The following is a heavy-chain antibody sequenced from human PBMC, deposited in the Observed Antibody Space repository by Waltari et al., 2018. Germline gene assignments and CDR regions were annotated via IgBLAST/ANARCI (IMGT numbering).Heavy chain of an antibody. V-gene: IGHV3-7*01. J-gene: IGHJ6*02. CDR2: IKQDGSEK. D-gene: IGHD6-19*01. CDR1: GFPFGSYW. CDR3: ARSSSGWNGMDV. Sequence: EVQLVESGGGLVQPGGSLRLSWAASGFPFGSYWLTGVRQAPGKGLEWVANIKQDGSEKYYVDSVKGRFTISRDNAKNSLYLQMNSLRAEDTAVYYCARSSSGWNGMDVWGQGTTVTVSS.